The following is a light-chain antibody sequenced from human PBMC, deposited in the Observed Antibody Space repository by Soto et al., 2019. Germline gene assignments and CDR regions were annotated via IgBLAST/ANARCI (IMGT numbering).Light chain of an antibody. J-gene: IGKJ5*01. Sequence: EVVLTQSPGTLSLSPGERATLACRASQSVRSTSLAWYQQRSGQAPSLLIYGTSSRATGIPDRFSGGGSGTDFTLTISRLEPEDFAVYYCQHYNRSPPITVGQGTRLESK. CDR1: QSVRSTS. V-gene: IGKV3-20*01. CDR2: GTS. CDR3: QHYNRSPPIT.